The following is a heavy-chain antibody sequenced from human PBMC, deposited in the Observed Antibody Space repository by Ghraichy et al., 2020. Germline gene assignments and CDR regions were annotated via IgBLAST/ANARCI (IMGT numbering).Heavy chain of an antibody. CDR1: GCSISTCSYY. Sequence: SETLSLTCTVSGCSISTCSYYWRWIRPPPGMGLEWIGSIYYSGSTYYNPSLKSRVTISVDTSKNQFSLKLSSVTAADTAVYYCARQSYYYDSSGYYHYYYYMDVWGKGSTVTVSS. D-gene: IGHD3-22*01. CDR2: IYYSGST. J-gene: IGHJ6*03. V-gene: IGHV4-39*01. CDR3: ARQSYYYDSSGYYHYYYYMDV.